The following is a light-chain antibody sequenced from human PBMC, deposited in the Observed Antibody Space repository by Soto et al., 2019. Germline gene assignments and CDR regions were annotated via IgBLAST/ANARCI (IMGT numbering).Light chain of an antibody. CDR1: QSVTNS. CDR2: DAS. J-gene: IGKJ1*01. CDR3: QLFGSSRP. Sequence: EIVLTQSPATLSLSPGERATLSCRASQSVTNSLAWYQQKPGQAPRLLVYDASNRATGIPTRFSGSGSGTDFTLTISNLEPEDFAVYYCQLFGSSRPFGQGTKVDIK. V-gene: IGKV3-11*01.